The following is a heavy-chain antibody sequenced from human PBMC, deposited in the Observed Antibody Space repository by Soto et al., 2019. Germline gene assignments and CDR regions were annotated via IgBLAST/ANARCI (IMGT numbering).Heavy chain of an antibody. CDR1: GFTFSSYA. D-gene: IGHD5-12*01. V-gene: IGHV3-30-3*01. CDR3: ASANGVTLATVDY. J-gene: IGHJ4*02. Sequence: QVQLVESGGGVVQPGRSLRLSCAASGFTFSSYAMHWVRQAPGKGLEWVAVISYDGSNKYYADSVKGRFTISRDNSKNTLYRQMNSLRAEDTAVYYCASANGVTLATVDYWGQGTLVTVSS. CDR2: ISYDGSNK.